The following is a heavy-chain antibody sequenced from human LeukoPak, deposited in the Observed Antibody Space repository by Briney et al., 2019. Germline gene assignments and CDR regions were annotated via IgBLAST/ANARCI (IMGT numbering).Heavy chain of an antibody. J-gene: IGHJ6*02. V-gene: IGHV3-33*01. CDR2: IWYDGSNK. D-gene: IGHD2-15*01. CDR1: GFTFSSYG. Sequence: GRSLRLSCAASGFTFSSYGMHWVRQAPGKGLGWVAVIWYDGSNKYYADSVKGRFTISRDNSKNTLYLQMNSLRAEDTAVYYCARDLIPYSAYYYGMDVWGQGTTVTVSS. CDR3: ARDLIPYSAYYYGMDV.